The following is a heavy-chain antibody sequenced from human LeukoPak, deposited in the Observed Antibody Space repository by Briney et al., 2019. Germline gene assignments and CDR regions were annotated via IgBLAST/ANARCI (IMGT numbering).Heavy chain of an antibody. CDR3: ARLAVAGTGSIDY. Sequence: ASETLSLTCTVSGGSISTYYWSWIRQPPGKGLEWIGYIYYTGSTNYNPSLKSRVTISVDTSKNQFSLKLSSVTAADTAVYYCARLAVAGTGSIDYWGQGALVTVSS. D-gene: IGHD6-19*01. CDR1: GGSISTYY. CDR2: IYYTGST. J-gene: IGHJ4*02. V-gene: IGHV4-59*01.